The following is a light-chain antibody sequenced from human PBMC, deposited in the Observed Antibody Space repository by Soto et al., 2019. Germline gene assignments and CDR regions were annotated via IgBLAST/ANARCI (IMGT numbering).Light chain of an antibody. CDR2: EDM. J-gene: IGLJ1*01. V-gene: IGLV2-8*01. CDR3: SSYAGSSNV. Sequence: QSVLTQPPSASGSPGQSVTISCTGISGDVRGYNYVSWYQQHPGKAPKLIIYEDMKRPSGVPSRFSGSKSGNTASLTLSGLQAEDEADYYSSSYAGSSNVFGTGTKVTVL. CDR1: SGDVRGYNY.